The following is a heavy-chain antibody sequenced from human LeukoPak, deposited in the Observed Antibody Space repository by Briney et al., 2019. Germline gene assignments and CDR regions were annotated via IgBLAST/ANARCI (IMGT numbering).Heavy chain of an antibody. D-gene: IGHD3-9*01. CDR1: GFTFNTFN. Sequence: GGSLRLSCAASGFTFNTFNMNWVRQAPGKGLEWVSSITSGGDYIYYADSVKGRFTTSRVNAKNSLSLQLNSLRVEDTAVYYCARGHYDVLAASYKWTPDYWGQGTLVTVSS. J-gene: IGHJ4*02. CDR3: ARGHYDVLAASYKWTPDY. CDR2: ITSGGDYI. V-gene: IGHV3-21*01.